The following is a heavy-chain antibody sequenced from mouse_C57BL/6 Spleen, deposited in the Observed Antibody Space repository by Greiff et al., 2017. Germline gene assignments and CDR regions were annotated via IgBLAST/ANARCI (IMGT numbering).Heavy chain of an antibody. J-gene: IGHJ2*01. V-gene: IGHV1-69*01. D-gene: IGHD1-3*01. CDR3: ARLVGFDY. Sequence: QVQLKQPGAELVMPGASVKLSCKASGYTFTSYWMHWVKQRPGQGLEWIGEIDPSDSYTNYNQKFKGKSTLTVDKSSSTAYMQLSSLTSEDSAVYYCARLVGFDYWGQGTTLTVSS. CDR2: IDPSDSYT. CDR1: GYTFTSYW.